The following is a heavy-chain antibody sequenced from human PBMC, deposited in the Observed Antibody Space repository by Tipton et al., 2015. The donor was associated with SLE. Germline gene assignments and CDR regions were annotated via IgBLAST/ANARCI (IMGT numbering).Heavy chain of an antibody. CDR2: FYSGGGT. D-gene: IGHD3-3*01. CDR3: ARDFPGRFYFDS. J-gene: IGHJ4*02. V-gene: IGHV3-66*02. CDR1: GFTVRTNY. Sequence: SLRLSCAASGFTVRTNYMNWVRQAPGKGLEWVSVFYSGGGTYYAESVKGRFIISRDDSKNTLDLQMNSLRVEDTAVYYCARDFPGRFYFDSWGQGSLVTVSS.